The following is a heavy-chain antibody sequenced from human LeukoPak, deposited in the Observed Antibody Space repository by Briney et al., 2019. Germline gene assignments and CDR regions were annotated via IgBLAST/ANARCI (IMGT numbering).Heavy chain of an antibody. CDR2: IYTSGST. Sequence: SQTLSLTCTVSGGSISSGSYYWSWIRQPAGKGLEWIGRIYTSGSTNYNPSLKSRVTISVDTSKNQFSLKLSSVTAADTAVYYCARAIAYCGGDCYSYNDYWGQGPLVTVSS. V-gene: IGHV4-61*02. J-gene: IGHJ4*02. CDR3: ARAIAYCGGDCYSYNDY. D-gene: IGHD2-21*02. CDR1: GGSISSGSYY.